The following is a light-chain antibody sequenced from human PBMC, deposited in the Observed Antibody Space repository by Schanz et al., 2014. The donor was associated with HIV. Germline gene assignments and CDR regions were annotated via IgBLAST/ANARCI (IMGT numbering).Light chain of an antibody. V-gene: IGKV1-5*03. CDR1: QSVNTW. CDR3: LQYNDDVYT. CDR2: EAS. Sequence: DIQMTQSPSTLSASVGDRVTITCRASQSVNTWLAWYQQKPGEALNLLISEASTLEFGVPPRFSGSGSGTEFTLTISSLQPGDFATYYCLQYNDDVYTFGQGTKLEIK. J-gene: IGKJ2*01.